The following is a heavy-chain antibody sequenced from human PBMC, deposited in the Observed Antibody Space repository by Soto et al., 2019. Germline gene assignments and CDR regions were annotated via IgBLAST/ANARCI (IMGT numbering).Heavy chain of an antibody. V-gene: IGHV4-31*03. D-gene: IGHD6-19*01. CDR3: ARVPPDRYSSGRLDC. J-gene: IGHJ4*02. Sequence: LSLTCTVSRGSISSGGYYWSWTRQHPGKGLEWIGYIYYSGATYYNPSLESRVTISVDMSKNQFSLKLSSVTAADTAVYYCARVPPDRYSSGRLDCWGQGTLVTVSS. CDR1: RGSISSGGYY. CDR2: IYYSGAT.